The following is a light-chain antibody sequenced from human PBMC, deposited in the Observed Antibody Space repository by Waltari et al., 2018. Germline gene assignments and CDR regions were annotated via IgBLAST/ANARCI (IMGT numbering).Light chain of an antibody. CDR3: QQYENWPWT. J-gene: IGKJ1*01. V-gene: IGKV3-15*01. CDR2: GAS. CDR1: QSVSNN. Sequence: EIVMTQSPATLSVSPGERATLSCRASQSVSNNLAWYQQKPGQAPRLLFYGASTRATAIPARFSGSGSGTEFTLTISSLQSEDFAVYYCQQYENWPWTFGQGP.